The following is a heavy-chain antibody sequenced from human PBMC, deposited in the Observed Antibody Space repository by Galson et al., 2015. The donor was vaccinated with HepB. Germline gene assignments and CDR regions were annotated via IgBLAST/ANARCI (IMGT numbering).Heavy chain of an antibody. CDR2: IDNYGSDL. V-gene: IGHV3-74*01. CDR1: EFTLSDYW. J-gene: IGHJ4*02. D-gene: IGHD6-19*01. Sequence: SLRLSCAATEFTLSDYWIHWVRQGPGKGLVWVSRIDNYGSDLIYADSVKGRFTISRDYSKNTVYLQMNSLRAEDTAVYYCVRSSDRPDYWGPGTLVTVSS. CDR3: VRSSDRPDY.